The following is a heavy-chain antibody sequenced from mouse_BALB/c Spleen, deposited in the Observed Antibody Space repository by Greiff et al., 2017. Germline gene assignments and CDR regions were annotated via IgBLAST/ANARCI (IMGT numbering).Heavy chain of an antibody. V-gene: IGHV14-1*02. CDR2: IDPENGNT. J-gene: IGHJ2*01. CDR3: ARGYYGNYGDY. D-gene: IGHD2-1*01. CDR1: GYTFTSYD. Sequence: VQLKQSGPELVKPGALVKISCKASGYTFTSYDINWVKQRPGQGLEWIGWIDPENGNTIYDPKFQGKASITADTSSNTAYLQLSSLTSEDTAVYYCARGYYGNYGDYWGQGTTLTVSS.